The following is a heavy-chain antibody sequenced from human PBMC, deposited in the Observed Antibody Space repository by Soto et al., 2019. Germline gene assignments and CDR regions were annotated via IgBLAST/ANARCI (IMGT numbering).Heavy chain of an antibody. D-gene: IGHD6-13*01. J-gene: IGHJ6*02. CDR3: ARGGYSSSWYYYGMDV. Sequence: SETLSLTCTVSGGSISSGDYYWSWIRQPPGKGLEWIGYIYYSGSTYYNPSLKSRVTIAVDKSKNQFSLKLSSVTAADTAVYYCARGGYSSSWYYYGMDVWGQGTTVTVSS. V-gene: IGHV4-30-4*01. CDR1: GGSISSGDYY. CDR2: IYYSGST.